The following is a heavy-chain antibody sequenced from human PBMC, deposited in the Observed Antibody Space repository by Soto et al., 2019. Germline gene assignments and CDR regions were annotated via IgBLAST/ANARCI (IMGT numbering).Heavy chain of an antibody. CDR1: GGTFSSYA. CDR3: ASARDHIVATNNYFDY. V-gene: IGHV1-69*12. J-gene: IGHJ4*02. Sequence: QVQLVQSGAEVKKPGSSVNVSCKASGGTFSSYAISWVRQAPGQGLEWMGGIIPIFGTANYAQKSQGRVTITADESTSTAYMELSSLRSEDTAVYYCASARDHIVATNNYFDYWGQGTLVTVSS. D-gene: IGHD5-12*01. CDR2: IIPIFGTA.